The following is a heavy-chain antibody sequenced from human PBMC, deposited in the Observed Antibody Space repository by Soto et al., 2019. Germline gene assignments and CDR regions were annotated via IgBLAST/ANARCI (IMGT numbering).Heavy chain of an antibody. CDR3: ARGKLIVPKPPGWFDP. Sequence: ASVKVSCKASGYTFTSYDINWVRQATGQGLEWMGWMNPNSGNTGYAQKFQGRVTMTRNTSISTAYMGLSSLRSEDTAVYYCARGKLIVPKPPGWFDPWGQGTLVTVSS. CDR1: GYTFTSYD. J-gene: IGHJ5*02. D-gene: IGHD2-8*01. CDR2: MNPNSGNT. V-gene: IGHV1-8*01.